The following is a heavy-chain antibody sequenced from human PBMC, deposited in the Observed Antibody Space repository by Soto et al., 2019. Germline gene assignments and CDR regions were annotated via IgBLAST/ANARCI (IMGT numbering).Heavy chain of an antibody. J-gene: IGHJ4*02. V-gene: IGHV3-9*01. Sequence: GGSLRLSCAASGFTFDDYAMYWVRQVLGKGLEWVSSISWNSGNIGYADSVKGRFTTSRDNAENSLYLQMNSLRPEDTALYYCVRSKGGYSYGSPFDYWGQGTLVTVSS. CDR1: GFTFDDYA. CDR3: VRSKGGYSYGSPFDY. CDR2: ISWNSGNI. D-gene: IGHD5-18*01.